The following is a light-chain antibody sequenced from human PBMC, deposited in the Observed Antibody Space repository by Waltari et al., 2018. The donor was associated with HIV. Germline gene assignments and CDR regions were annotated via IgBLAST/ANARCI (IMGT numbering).Light chain of an antibody. V-gene: IGLV6-57*01. CDR2: EDS. Sequence: NFILTQSHSVSESPGKTVTISCTRSSGGIGGTYIPWYQQRPGRSPDTVIYEDSQRPSGVPNRFSGSVDSSSNSASLTISGLKTEDEADYFCQSYDGTTVVFGGGTRLTVL. CDR1: SGGIGGTY. J-gene: IGLJ2*01. CDR3: QSYDGTTVV.